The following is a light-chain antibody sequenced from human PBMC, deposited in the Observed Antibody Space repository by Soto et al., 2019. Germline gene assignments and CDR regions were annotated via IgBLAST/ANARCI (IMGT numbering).Light chain of an antibody. V-gene: IGKV3-20*01. CDR2: GAS. CDR1: QSVSSSY. Sequence: EIVLTQSPGTLSLSPGERATLSCRASQSVSSSYLAWYQQKPGQAPRLLISGASSRATGIPDRFSGSGSGTDFTLTISRLEPEDFAGYYCQHYGTSPPITFGQGTRLDIK. CDR3: QHYGTSPPIT. J-gene: IGKJ5*01.